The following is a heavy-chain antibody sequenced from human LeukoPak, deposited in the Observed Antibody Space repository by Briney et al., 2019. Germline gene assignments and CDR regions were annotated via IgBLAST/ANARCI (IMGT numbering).Heavy chain of an antibody. J-gene: IGHJ1*01. CDR2: ISGSGGST. CDR1: GFTFSSYA. V-gene: IGHV3-23*01. Sequence: GGSLRLSCAASGFTFSSYAMSWVRQAPGKGLEWVSAISGSGGSTYYADSVKGRFTISRDNSKNTLYLQMNSLRAEDKAVYYCAKDRLSSLLGNPAEYFQHWGQGTLVTVSS. D-gene: IGHD6-6*01. CDR3: AKDRLSSLLGNPAEYFQH.